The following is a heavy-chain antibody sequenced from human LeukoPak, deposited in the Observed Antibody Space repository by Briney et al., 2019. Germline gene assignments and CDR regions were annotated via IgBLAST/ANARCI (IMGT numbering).Heavy chain of an antibody. V-gene: IGHV1-69*05. D-gene: IGHD4-17*01. CDR1: GGTFSSYA. CDR3: ARGGRIGDYGDDDYYFDY. Sequence: SVKVSCKASGGTFSSYAISWVRQAPGQGLEWMGGIILIFGTANYAQKFQGRVTITTDESTSTAYMELSSLRSEDTAVYYCARGGRIGDYGDDDYYFDYWGQGTLVTVSS. J-gene: IGHJ4*02. CDR2: IILIFGTA.